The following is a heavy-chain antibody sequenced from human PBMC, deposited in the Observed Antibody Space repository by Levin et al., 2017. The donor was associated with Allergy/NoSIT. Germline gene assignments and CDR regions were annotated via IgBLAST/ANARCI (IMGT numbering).Heavy chain of an antibody. D-gene: IGHD1-26*01. J-gene: IGHJ3*02. CDR2: LRYSGDTT. V-gene: IGHV3-23*01. Sequence: GGSLRLSCAASGFTFSSYTMTWVRQAPGKGLEWVSTLRYSGDTTHYADSVKGRFTISRDGSKDTLFLQMNSLRAEDTAVYYCAKGLYSGSPYRAFAMWGQGTMVTVSS. CDR3: AKGLYSGSPYRAFAM. CDR1: GFTFSSYT.